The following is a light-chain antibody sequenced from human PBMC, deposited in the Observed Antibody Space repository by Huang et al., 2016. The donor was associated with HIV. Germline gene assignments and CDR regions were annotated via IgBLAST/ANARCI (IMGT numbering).Light chain of an antibody. J-gene: IGKJ2*01. V-gene: IGKV3-15*01. Sequence: ERVLTQSPVTLSASPGERATLSCRASQGVSSNLAWYQQKPGQAPRLLIHDASTRASDIPASFSGRGSDIEFTLTISSLQSEDSAVYYCQQYNNWPRTFGQGTKLEIK. CDR2: DAS. CDR3: QQYNNWPRT. CDR1: QGVSSN.